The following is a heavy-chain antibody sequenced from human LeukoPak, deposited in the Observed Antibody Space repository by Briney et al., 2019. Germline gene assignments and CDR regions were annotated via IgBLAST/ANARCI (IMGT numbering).Heavy chain of an antibody. Sequence: TAGGSLRLSCAASGFTFSSYSMNWVRQAPGKGLEWVSSISSSSSYIYYADSVKGRFTISRDNAKNSLSLQMNSLRAEDTAVYYCARCPNPGLLEWFHHWGQGTLVTVSS. J-gene: IGHJ5*02. D-gene: IGHD3-3*01. CDR2: ISSSSSYI. CDR1: GFTFSSYS. V-gene: IGHV3-21*01. CDR3: ARCPNPGLLEWFHH.